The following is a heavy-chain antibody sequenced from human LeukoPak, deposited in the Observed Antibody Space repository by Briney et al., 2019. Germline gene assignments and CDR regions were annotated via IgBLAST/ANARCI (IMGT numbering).Heavy chain of an antibody. CDR1: GFIFSSYA. Sequence: PGRSLRLSCAASGFIFSSYAMHWVRQAPGKGLEGVAVIPYDGSNKYYADSVKGRFTISRDNSKNTLYLQMNSLRAEDTAVYYCARGGVVVAFYYFDYWGQGTLVTVSS. D-gene: IGHD2-21*01. CDR3: ARGGVVVAFYYFDY. V-gene: IGHV3-30-3*01. CDR2: IPYDGSNK. J-gene: IGHJ4*02.